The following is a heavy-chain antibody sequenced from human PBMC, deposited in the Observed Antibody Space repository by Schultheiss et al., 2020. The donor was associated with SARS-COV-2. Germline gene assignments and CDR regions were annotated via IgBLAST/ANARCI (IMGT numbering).Heavy chain of an antibody. Sequence: GGSLRLSCAASGFTFASYTMTWVRQAPGKGLEWVSAISSSGGSTYYADSVKGRFTISRDNAKNSLYLQMNSLRADDTAVYYCVKMSFIVTRRIKYCMDVWGRGTTVTVSS. CDR1: GFTFASYT. V-gene: IGHV3-23*01. CDR2: ISSSGGST. J-gene: IGHJ6*03. CDR3: VKMSFIVTRRIKYCMDV. D-gene: IGHD3-9*01.